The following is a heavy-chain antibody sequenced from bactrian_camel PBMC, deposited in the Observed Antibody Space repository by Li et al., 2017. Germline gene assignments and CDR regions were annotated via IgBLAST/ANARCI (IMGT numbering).Heavy chain of an antibody. CDR1: GPTFDRSC. D-gene: IGHD1*01. J-gene: IGHJ4*01. CDR2: MTDGARLT. CDR3: AADYWSGAVCTVVGSPEFKY. V-gene: IGHV3-3*01. Sequence: HVQLVESGGGSVQTGGSLTLSCAVSGPTFDRSCMAWFRQAPGKEREPVAMTDGARLTYADSVKGRFALTKDNAGNTLYLQMNSLKPEDTAMYYCAADYWSGAVCTVVGSPEFKYWGQGTQVTVS.